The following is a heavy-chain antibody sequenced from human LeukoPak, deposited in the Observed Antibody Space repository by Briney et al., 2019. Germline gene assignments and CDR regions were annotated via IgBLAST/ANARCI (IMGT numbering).Heavy chain of an antibody. CDR2: IYSSGRYI. J-gene: IGHJ4*02. Sequence: PGGSLRLSCAASGFTFGSYSMDWVRQAPTKGLEWVSSIYSSGRYIYYADSVKGRFTISRDNSKNTLYLQMNSLRAEDTAVYYCAKEENYGSGSYYNDYFDYWGQGTLVTVSS. CDR3: AKEENYGSGSYYNDYFDY. D-gene: IGHD3-10*01. CDR1: GFTFGSYS. V-gene: IGHV3-21*04.